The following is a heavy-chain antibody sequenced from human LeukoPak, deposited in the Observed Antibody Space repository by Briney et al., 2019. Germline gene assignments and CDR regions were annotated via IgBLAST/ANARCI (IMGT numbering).Heavy chain of an antibody. CDR3: AKDPVYYYGMDV. CDR1: GFTFSSHA. V-gene: IGHV3-23*01. Sequence: TGGSLRLSCAASGFTFSSHAMSWVRQAPGKGLEWVSAISGSGGSTYYADSVKGRFTISRDNSKNTLYLQMNSLRAEDTAVYYCAKDPVYYYGMDVWGQGTTVTVSS. J-gene: IGHJ6*02. CDR2: ISGSGGST.